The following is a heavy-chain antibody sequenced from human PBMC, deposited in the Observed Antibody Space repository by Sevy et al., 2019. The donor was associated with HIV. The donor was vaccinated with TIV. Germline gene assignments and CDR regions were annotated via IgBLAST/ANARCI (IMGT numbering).Heavy chain of an antibody. D-gene: IGHD1-1*01. V-gene: IGHV3-11*01. CDR3: AREDWNDVIDY. CDR2: IGSGASTI. Sequence: GGSLRLSCAASGFIFSDYYMSWIRQAPGKGLECISYIGSGASTIFYADSVKGRFTISRDNAKNSLYLQMNSLRADDTAVYYCAREDWNDVIDYWGLGTLVTVSS. J-gene: IGHJ4*02. CDR1: GFIFSDYY.